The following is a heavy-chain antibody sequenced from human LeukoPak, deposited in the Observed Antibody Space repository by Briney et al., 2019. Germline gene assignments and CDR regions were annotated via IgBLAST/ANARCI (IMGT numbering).Heavy chain of an antibody. D-gene: IGHD2-2*01. CDR2: ISGSGGST. CDR1: GFTFSSYA. V-gene: IGHV3-23*01. J-gene: IGHJ4*02. Sequence: PGGSLRLSCAASGFTFSSYAMSWVRQAPGKGLEWVSSISGSGGSTHYADSVKGRFTISRDNSKNTLYLQMNSLRAEDTAVHYCAKAIVVVPDAIDYWGQGTLVTVSS. CDR3: AKAIVVVPDAIDY.